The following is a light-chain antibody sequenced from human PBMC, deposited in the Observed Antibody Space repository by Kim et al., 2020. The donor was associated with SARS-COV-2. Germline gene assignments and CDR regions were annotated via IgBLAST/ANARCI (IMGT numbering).Light chain of an antibody. J-gene: IGLJ2*01. CDR3: QSYDISNPVV. CDR1: VGGIAMNY. CDR2: EDN. Sequence: KTVTSASTHSVGGIAMNYVQRYRQRPGNAPATVIDEDNEGHSGGTDRFSGSIDSSASAASHTISGLKTEDEADYYCQSYDISNPVVFGGGTQLTVL. V-gene: IGLV6-57*03.